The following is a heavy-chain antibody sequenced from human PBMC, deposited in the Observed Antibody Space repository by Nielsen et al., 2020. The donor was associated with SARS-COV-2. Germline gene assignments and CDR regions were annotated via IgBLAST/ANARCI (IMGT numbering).Heavy chain of an antibody. CDR2: ISYDGSNK. CDR1: GFTFSSYG. Sequence: GGSLRLSCAASGFTFSSYGMHWVRQAPGKGLEWVAVISYDGSNKYYADSVKGRFTISRDNSKNTLYLQMNSLRAEDPAVYYCAKGSWCSGGSCYFDYWGQGTLVTVSS. D-gene: IGHD2-15*01. CDR3: AKGSWCSGGSCYFDY. V-gene: IGHV3-30*18. J-gene: IGHJ4*02.